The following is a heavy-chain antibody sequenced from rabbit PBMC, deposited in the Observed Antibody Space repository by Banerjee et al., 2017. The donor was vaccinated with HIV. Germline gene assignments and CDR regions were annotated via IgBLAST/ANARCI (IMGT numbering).Heavy chain of an antibody. CDR3: ARGSAFNL. CDR1: GLDFSSSYW. J-gene: IGHJ4*01. V-gene: IGHV1S45*01. Sequence: QEHLVESGGDLVQPEGSLTLTCKASGLDFSSSYWICWVRQAPGKGLEWIAYIYPDYGSTDYASWVNGRFTISLDNAQNTVFLQMTSLTAADTATYFCARGSAFNLWGQGTLVTVS. CDR2: IYPDYGST.